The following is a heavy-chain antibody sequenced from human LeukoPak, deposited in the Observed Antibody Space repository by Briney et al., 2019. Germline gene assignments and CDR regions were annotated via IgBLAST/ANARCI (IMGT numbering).Heavy chain of an antibody. D-gene: IGHD2-21*01. V-gene: IGHV4-39*01. CDR3: ARHGIVVVMPDDAFDI. CDR2: IYYSGST. J-gene: IGHJ3*02. CDR1: GGSISSSSYY. Sequence: SETLSLTCTVSGGSISSSSYYWGWIRQPPGKGLEWIGSIYYSGSTYYNPSLKSRVTISVDTSKNQFSLKLSSVTAADTAVYYCARHGIVVVMPDDAFDIWGQGTMVAVSS.